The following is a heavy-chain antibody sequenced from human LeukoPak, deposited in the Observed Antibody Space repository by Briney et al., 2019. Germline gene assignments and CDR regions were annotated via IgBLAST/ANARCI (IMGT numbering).Heavy chain of an antibody. CDR3: ARRGRFDAFDI. CDR2: IYYSGST. CDR1: GVTFSSGSNY. Sequence: PSGTLCLTCTASGVTFSSGSNYWVRIGQPPGKGREWIGSIYYSGSTYYNPSLKSRVTISVDTSKNQFSLKLSSVTAADTAVYYCARRGRFDAFDIWGQGTMVTVPS. D-gene: IGHD1-26*01. V-gene: IGHV4-39*01. J-gene: IGHJ3*02.